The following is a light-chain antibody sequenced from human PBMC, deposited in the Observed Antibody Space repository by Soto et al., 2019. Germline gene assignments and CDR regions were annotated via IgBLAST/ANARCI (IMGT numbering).Light chain of an antibody. Sequence: DIQMTQSPSSLSASVGDRVTITCRASQGISNYLAWYQQKPGKVPKLLIYAASTLQSGVPSRFSGSGSGTDFTLTITSLHPEDFVSYYSQKYDNVPRTFGQGTKVEVK. CDR3: QKYDNVPRT. CDR2: AAS. V-gene: IGKV1-27*01. J-gene: IGKJ1*01. CDR1: QGISNY.